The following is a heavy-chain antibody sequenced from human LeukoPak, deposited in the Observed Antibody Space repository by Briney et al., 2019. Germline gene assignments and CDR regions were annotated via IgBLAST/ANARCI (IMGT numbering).Heavy chain of an antibody. Sequence: PGGSLRLSCIASGFTFSNHWMSWVRQAPGKGLEWVSVIYSGGSTYYADSVKGRFTISRDNSKNTLYLQMNSLRAEDTAVYYCARGRRDLYYYDSSGYLGYWGQGTLVTVSS. CDR3: ARGRRDLYYYDSSGYLGY. CDR2: IYSGGST. J-gene: IGHJ4*02. V-gene: IGHV3-66*01. CDR1: GFTFSNHW. D-gene: IGHD3-22*01.